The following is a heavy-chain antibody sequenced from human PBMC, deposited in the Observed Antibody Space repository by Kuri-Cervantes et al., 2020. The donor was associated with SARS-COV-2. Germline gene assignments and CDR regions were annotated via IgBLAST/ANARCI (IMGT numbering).Heavy chain of an antibody. J-gene: IGHJ6*02. CDR1: GGSFSGYY. Sequence: SQTLSLTCAVYGGSFSGYYWSWIRQPPGKGLEWIGEINHSGSTNYNPSLKSRVTISVDTSKNQFSLKLSSVTAADTAVYYRARGRDKRYSSGSYYYYGMDVWGQGTRSPSP. V-gene: IGHV4-34*01. CDR2: INHSGST. D-gene: IGHD6-19*01. CDR3: ARGRDKRYSSGSYYYYGMDV.